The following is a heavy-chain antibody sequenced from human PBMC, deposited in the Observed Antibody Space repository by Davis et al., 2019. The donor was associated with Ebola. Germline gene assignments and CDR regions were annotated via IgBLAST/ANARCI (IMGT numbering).Heavy chain of an antibody. D-gene: IGHD3-22*01. CDR3: ARGGSGYYFG. J-gene: IGHJ4*02. CDR1: GGSISSYY. CDR2: LSYSGST. Sequence: MPSETLSLTCNVSGGSISSYYWSWIRQPPGKGLEWIGHLSYSGSTKYNPSLKSRVTISVDTSKNQFSLKLNSVTAADTAVYYCARGGSGYYFGWGQGTLVTVSS. V-gene: IGHV4-59*01.